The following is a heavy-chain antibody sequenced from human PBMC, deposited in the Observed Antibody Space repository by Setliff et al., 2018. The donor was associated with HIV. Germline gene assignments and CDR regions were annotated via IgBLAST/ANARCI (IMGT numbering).Heavy chain of an antibody. D-gene: IGHD1-26*01. Sequence: ASVKVSCKASGYTFTGYYMHWVRQAPGQGLEWMGWINSNSGGTNYAQRFQGRVTMTRGRSISTAYMELTRLTYDDTAVYYCARDIVGATTYRSLWGQGTLVTVSS. J-gene: IGHJ4*02. CDR2: INSNSGGT. CDR3: ARDIVGATTYRSL. V-gene: IGHV1-2*02. CDR1: GYTFTGYY.